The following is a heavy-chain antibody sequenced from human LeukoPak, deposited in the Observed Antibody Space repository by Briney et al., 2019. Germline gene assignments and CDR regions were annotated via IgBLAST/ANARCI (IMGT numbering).Heavy chain of an antibody. J-gene: IGHJ4*02. D-gene: IGHD6-13*01. CDR3: AKDRGSSWTGFFDY. Sequence: GGSLRLSCATSGFTFSSYGMHWVRQAPDKGLEWVAVISYDGSNKYYADSVKGRFTISRDNSKNTLYLQMNSLRAEDTAVYYCAKDRGSSWTGFFDYWGQGTLVTVSS. V-gene: IGHV3-30*18. CDR1: GFTFSSYG. CDR2: ISYDGSNK.